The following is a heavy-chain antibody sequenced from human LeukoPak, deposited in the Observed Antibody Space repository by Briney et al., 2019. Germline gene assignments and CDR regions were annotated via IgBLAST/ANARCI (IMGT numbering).Heavy chain of an antibody. CDR3: ARPLRGAFDI. D-gene: IGHD4-17*01. CDR2: IIPIFGTA. V-gene: IGHV1-69*05. CDR1: GYTFTGYY. Sequence: SVKVSCKASGYTFTGYYMHWVRQAPGQGLEWMGGIIPIFGTANYAQKFQGRVTITTDESTSTAYMELSSLRSEDTAVYYCARPLRGAFDIWGQGTMVTVSS. J-gene: IGHJ3*02.